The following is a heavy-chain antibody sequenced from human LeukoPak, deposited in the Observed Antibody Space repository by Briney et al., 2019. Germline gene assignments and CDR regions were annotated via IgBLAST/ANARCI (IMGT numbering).Heavy chain of an antibody. Sequence: PSQTLSLTCDASGGSITSDTYYWSWIRQPPGKGLEWIGYILHSGSTHQNPSLKSRVTISVDTSKSQFSLNLSSVTAADTAVYYCAKTRDCWNGYFDNWGQGTLVTVSS. D-gene: IGHD3-3*01. J-gene: IGHJ4*02. CDR2: ILHSGST. V-gene: IGHV4-30-2*01. CDR3: AKTRDCWNGYFDN. CDR1: GGSITSDTYY.